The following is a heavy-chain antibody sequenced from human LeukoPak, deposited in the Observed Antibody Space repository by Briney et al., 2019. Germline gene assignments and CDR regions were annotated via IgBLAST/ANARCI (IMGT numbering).Heavy chain of an antibody. CDR2: ISSSSNYI. V-gene: IGHV3-21*01. D-gene: IGHD3-3*01. J-gene: IGHJ6*03. CDR3: ARVPPNDFWSGHFYYYYMDV. CDR1: RFTFSSYS. Sequence: KPGGSLRLSCAASRFTFSSYSMNWVRQAPGKGLEWVSSISSSSNYIYYADSVKGRFTISRDNTKNSLYLQMNSLRAEDTAVYDCARVPPNDFWSGHFYYYYMDVWGKGTTVTVSS.